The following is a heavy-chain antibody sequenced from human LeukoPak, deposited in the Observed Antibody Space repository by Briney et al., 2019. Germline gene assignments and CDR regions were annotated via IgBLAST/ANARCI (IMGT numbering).Heavy chain of an antibody. CDR3: AKAYYYGSGSPADV. CDR2: ISGSDGST. CDR1: GFTFSSYG. V-gene: IGHV3-23*01. D-gene: IGHD3-10*01. J-gene: IGHJ6*02. Sequence: WGSLRLSCAASGFTFSSYGMSWVRQAPGKGLEWVSAISGSDGSTYYADSVKGRFTISRDNSKNTLYLQMNSLRAEDTAVYYCAKAYYYGSGSPADVWGQGTTVTVSS.